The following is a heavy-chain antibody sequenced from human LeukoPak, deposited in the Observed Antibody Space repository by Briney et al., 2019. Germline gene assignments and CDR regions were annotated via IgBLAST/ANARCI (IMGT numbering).Heavy chain of an antibody. V-gene: IGHV3-23*01. CDR2: ISGSGGSP. J-gene: IGHJ4*02. D-gene: IGHD6-6*01. CDR1: GFTFSSYA. CDR3: AKDFWIRRGSSSTIFDY. Sequence: PGGTLRLSCAASGFTFSSYAMSWVRQAPGKGLEWVSAISGSGGSPSYADPVKGRFTISRDNTKNTLYLQMNSLRAEETAVYYCAKDFWIRRGSSSTIFDYWGQGTLVTVSS.